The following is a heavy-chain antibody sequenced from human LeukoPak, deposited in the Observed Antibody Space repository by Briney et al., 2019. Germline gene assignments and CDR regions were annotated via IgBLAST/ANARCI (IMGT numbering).Heavy chain of an antibody. CDR2: ISGSSSYI. CDR1: GFTFRRYS. J-gene: IGHJ3*02. CDR3: ARVSAGVIGMKDVFDI. D-gene: IGHD3-16*02. Sequence: PGGSLRLSCAASGFTFRRYSMNWVRQAPGKGLEWVSSISGSSSYIYYADSVKGRFTISRHNAKNSLYLQMNSLRAEDTAVYYCARVSAGVIGMKDVFDIWGQGTMVTVSS. V-gene: IGHV3-21*01.